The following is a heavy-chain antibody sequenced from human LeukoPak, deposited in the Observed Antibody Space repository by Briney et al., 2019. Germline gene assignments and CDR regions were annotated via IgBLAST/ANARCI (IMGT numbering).Heavy chain of an antibody. CDR2: MNPNSGNT. D-gene: IGHD6-19*01. V-gene: IGHV1-8*01. J-gene: IGHJ4*02. CDR3: ARADSSGWYPSDY. CDR1: GYTFTSYD. Sequence: ASVKVSCKASGYTFTSYDINWVRQATGQGLEWMGWMNPNSGNTGYAQKFQGRVTMTRNTSLSTAYMELSSLRSEDTAVYYCARADSSGWYPSDYWGQGTLVTVSS.